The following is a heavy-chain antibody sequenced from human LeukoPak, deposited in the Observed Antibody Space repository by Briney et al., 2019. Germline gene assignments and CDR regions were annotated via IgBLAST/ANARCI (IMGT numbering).Heavy chain of an antibody. D-gene: IGHD3-22*01. V-gene: IGHV3-21*01. CDR2: ISSSSSYI. CDR3: ARDVPYYYESSGYYSLGFDI. Sequence: GGSLRLSCVASGFTFSSYWMTWVRQAPGKGLEWVSSISSSSSYIYYADSVKGRFTISRDNAKNSLYLQMNSLRAEDTAVYYCARDVPYYYESSGYYSLGFDIWGQGTMVTVSS. J-gene: IGHJ3*02. CDR1: GFTFSSYW.